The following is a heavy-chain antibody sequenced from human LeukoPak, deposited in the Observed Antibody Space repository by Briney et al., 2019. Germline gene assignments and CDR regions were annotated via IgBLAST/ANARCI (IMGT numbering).Heavy chain of an antibody. J-gene: IGHJ4*02. CDR1: GGTFSSYA. CDR2: ISGSGGST. V-gene: IGHV3-23*01. Sequence: ASVKVSCKASGGTFSSYAMSWVRQAPGKGLEWVSAISGSGGSTYYADSVKGRFTISRDNSKNTLYLQMNSLRAEDTAVYYCATRPEPSHFDYWGQGTLVTVSS. D-gene: IGHD1-1*01. CDR3: ATRPEPSHFDY.